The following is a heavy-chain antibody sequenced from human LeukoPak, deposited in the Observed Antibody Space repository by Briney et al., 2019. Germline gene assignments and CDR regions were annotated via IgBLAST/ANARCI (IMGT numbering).Heavy chain of an antibody. CDR1: GFTFSNYW. V-gene: IGHV3-7*01. D-gene: IGHD6-13*01. CDR3: ARVGGDSSSWQFAY. J-gene: IGHJ4*02. Sequence: PGGSLRLSCAASGFTFSNYWMSWVRQAPGKGLEWVANIKQDGSEKYYVDSVKGRFTISRDNAKKSLYLQVSSLRAEDTAVYYCARVGGDSSSWQFAYWGRGTLVTVSS. CDR2: IKQDGSEK.